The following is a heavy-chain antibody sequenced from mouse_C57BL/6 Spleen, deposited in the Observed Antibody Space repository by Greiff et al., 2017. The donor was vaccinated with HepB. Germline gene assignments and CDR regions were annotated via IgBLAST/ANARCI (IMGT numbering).Heavy chain of an antibody. Sequence: VESGGGLVKPGGSLKLSCAASGFTFSDYGMHWVRQAPEKGLEWVAYISSGSSTIYYADTVKGRFTISRDNAKNTLFLQMTSLRSEDTAMYYCAKGANFYFDYWGQGTTLTVSS. D-gene: IGHD3-1*01. CDR1: GFTFSDYG. V-gene: IGHV5-17*01. CDR2: ISSGSSTI. CDR3: AKGANFYFDY. J-gene: IGHJ2*01.